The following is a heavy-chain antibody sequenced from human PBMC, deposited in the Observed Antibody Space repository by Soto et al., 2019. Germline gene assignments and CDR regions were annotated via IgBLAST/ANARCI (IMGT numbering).Heavy chain of an antibody. V-gene: IGHV1-18*04. D-gene: IGHD3-10*01. Sequence: ASVNVACKAAVYTFTSHRFTWVRQAPGQGLEWMGWISIYNGNTHYTQKFQGRLTLTTDTSTSTAYMELRSLTSDDTDVYFCERSTMDPEPVDYWGQGTLVTVSS. CDR3: ERSTMDPEPVDY. J-gene: IGHJ4*02. CDR1: VYTFTSHR. CDR2: ISIYNGNT.